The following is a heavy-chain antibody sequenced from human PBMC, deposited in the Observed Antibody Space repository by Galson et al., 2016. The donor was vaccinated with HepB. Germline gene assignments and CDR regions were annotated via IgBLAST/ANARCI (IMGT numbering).Heavy chain of an antibody. Sequence: SETLSLTCSVSGGSISGYYWTWIRQPPGKGLEWIGYIYYSGTMNYNPSLKSRVSMSVDTSKNQFSLKLNSVTAADTAVYYCARHPYCGSDCYLYYLDDWGQGTLVTVSS. V-gene: IGHV4-59*01. D-gene: IGHD2-21*02. J-gene: IGHJ4*02. CDR3: ARHPYCGSDCYLYYLDD. CDR1: GGSISGYY. CDR2: IYYSGTM.